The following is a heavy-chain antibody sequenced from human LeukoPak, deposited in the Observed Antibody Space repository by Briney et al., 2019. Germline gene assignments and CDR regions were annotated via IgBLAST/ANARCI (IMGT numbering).Heavy chain of an antibody. Sequence: GGSLRLSCAASGFTFSSYWMHWVRQAPGKGLVWVSRINSDGSSITYADSVKGRFTISRDNAKNTLYLQMNSLGVEDTAVYYCAREGRVSGYDFDCWGQGTLVTVSS. J-gene: IGHJ4*02. CDR1: GFTFSSYW. D-gene: IGHD5-12*01. CDR3: AREGRVSGYDFDC. V-gene: IGHV3-74*03. CDR2: INSDGSSI.